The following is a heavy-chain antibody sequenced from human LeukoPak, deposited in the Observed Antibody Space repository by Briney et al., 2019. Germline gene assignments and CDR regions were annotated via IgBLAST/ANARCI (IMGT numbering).Heavy chain of an antibody. Sequence: ASVKVSCKASGSTFTSYAMNWVRQAPGQGLEWMGWINTNTGNPTYAQGFTGRFVFSLDTSVSTAYLQISSLKAEDTAVYYCARDPVPAADYNWFDPWGQGTLVTVSS. CDR1: GSTFTSYA. V-gene: IGHV7-4-1*02. J-gene: IGHJ5*02. D-gene: IGHD2-2*01. CDR2: INTNTGNP. CDR3: ARDPVPAADYNWFDP.